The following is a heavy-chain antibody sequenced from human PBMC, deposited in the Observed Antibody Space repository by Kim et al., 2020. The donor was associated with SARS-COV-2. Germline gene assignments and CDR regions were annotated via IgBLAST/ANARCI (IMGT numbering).Heavy chain of an antibody. CDR2: T. D-gene: IGHD2-15*01. CDR3: ARSLGVVVLDY. J-gene: IGHJ4*02. V-gene: IGHV3-74*01. Sequence: TSYAESVKGRFTISRDNAKNTLYLQMNSLRAEDTAVYYCARSLGVVVLDYWGQGTLVTVSS.